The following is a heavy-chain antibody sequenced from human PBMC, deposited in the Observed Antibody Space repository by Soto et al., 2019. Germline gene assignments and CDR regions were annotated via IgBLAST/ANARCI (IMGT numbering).Heavy chain of an antibody. Sequence: GGSLRLSCAASGFTFSSYAMSWVRQAPGKGLEWVSGISGSGISTYYADSVKGRFTISRDNSKNTVFLQMNSLRAEDTAVYYCAKPPVITASYYYYDMDVWDQGTTVTVSS. V-gene: IGHV3-23*01. J-gene: IGHJ6*02. CDR2: ISGSGIST. D-gene: IGHD4-4*01. CDR3: AKPPVITASYYYYDMDV. CDR1: GFTFSSYA.